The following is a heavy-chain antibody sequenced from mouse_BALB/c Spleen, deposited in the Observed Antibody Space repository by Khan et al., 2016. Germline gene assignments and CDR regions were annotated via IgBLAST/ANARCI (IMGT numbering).Heavy chain of an antibody. CDR1: GFNIKDTY. Sequence: VQLQQSGAELVKPGASVKLSCTASGFNIKDTYMHWVTQRPEQGLEWIGRFDPANGNPKNDPKFQGKAPITATPSSNTFYLPLSSLTSEDTAVKYCARGGNYVELGNWGQGTLVTVSA. CDR2: FDPANGNP. CDR3: ARGGNYVELGN. V-gene: IGHV14-3*02. J-gene: IGHJ3*01. D-gene: IGHD2-1*01.